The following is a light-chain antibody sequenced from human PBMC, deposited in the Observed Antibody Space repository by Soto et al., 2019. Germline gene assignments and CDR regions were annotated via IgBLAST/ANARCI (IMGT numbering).Light chain of an antibody. CDR2: YAS. J-gene: IGKJ3*01. CDR3: PASSNWPPT. V-gene: IGKV3-15*01. CDR1: ESVHSN. Sequence: EMVMTQSPATLSVSPGERVTLSCRASESVHSNLAWYQQKPGQGPSLLIYYASTRVTGVPDRFSGSGSGTEFTLHLKSLQSEEFGIVFCPASSNWPPTFGPGTKV.